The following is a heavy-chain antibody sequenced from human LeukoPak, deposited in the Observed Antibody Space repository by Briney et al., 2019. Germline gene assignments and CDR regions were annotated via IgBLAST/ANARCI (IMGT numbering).Heavy chain of an antibody. J-gene: IGHJ4*02. Sequence: PGGSLRLSCAASGFTFSDYSMNWVRQAPGKGLEWLSYISPSSSSIYYADSVKGRFTISRDNAKNSLYLQMNSLRDEDTAEYYCATPGGYGYYFDYWGQGTLVTVSS. V-gene: IGHV3-48*02. D-gene: IGHD1-1*01. CDR3: ATPGGYGYYFDY. CDR2: ISPSSSSI. CDR1: GFTFSDYS.